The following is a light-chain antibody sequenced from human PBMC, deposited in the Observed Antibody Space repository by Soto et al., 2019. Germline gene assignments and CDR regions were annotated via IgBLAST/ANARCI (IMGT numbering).Light chain of an antibody. Sequence: IVMTQSPPTLSVSPGERATLSCRASRSISTNVAWYQHKSGQAPRLLIYSASTRATGIPTRFSGSGSGTEFTLTISSRQSEDFGIYYCQQYNNWPPITFGGGTKVEIK. CDR3: QQYNNWPPIT. J-gene: IGKJ4*01. CDR2: SAS. V-gene: IGKV3-15*01. CDR1: RSISTN.